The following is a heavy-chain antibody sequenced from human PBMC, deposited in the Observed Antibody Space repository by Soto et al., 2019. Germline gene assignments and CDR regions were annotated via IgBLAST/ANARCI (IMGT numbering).Heavy chain of an antibody. D-gene: IGHD4-17*01. CDR1: GGSISSYY. Sequence: QVQLQESGPGLVKPSETLSLTCTVSGGSISSYYWSWIRQPPGKGLEWIGYIYYSGSTNYNPSLKSRVTISVDTSKNQFSLKLSSVTAADTAVYYCARQVYGGSDAFDIWGQGTMVTVSS. V-gene: IGHV4-59*01. CDR3: ARQVYGGSDAFDI. CDR2: IYYSGST. J-gene: IGHJ3*02.